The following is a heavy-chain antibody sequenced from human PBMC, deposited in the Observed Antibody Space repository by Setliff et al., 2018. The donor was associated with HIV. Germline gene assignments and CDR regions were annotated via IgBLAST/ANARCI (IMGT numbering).Heavy chain of an antibody. CDR2: ISGSGDFT. J-gene: IGHJ4*02. D-gene: IGHD4-4*01. CDR3: TKGHYTTSG. Sequence: GSLRLSCEVSGFTVSNNYAVNWVRQTPGKGLEWVSSISGSGDFTHYADSVKGRFTISRDNAKNSLYLQMNNLRAEDTAVYYCTKGHYTTSGWGQGTLVTVSS. CDR1: GFTVSNNYA. V-gene: IGHV3-21*01.